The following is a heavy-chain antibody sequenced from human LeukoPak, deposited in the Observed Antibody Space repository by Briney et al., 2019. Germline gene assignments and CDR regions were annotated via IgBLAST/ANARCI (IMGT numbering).Heavy chain of an antibody. J-gene: IGHJ4*02. D-gene: IGHD3-22*01. CDR2: ISGSGGST. Sequence: HPGGSLRLSCAASGFTFSSYSMNWVRQAPGKGLEWVSAISGSGGSTYYADSVKGRFTISRDNSKNTLYLQMNSLRAEDTAVYYCAKDSPRLYYYDSSGYPDYWGQGTLVAVSS. CDR1: GFTFSSYS. V-gene: IGHV3-23*01. CDR3: AKDSPRLYYYDSSGYPDY.